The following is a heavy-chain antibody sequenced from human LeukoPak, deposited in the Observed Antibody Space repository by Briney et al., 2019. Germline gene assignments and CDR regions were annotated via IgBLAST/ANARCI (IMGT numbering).Heavy chain of an antibody. D-gene: IGHD1-1*01. CDR3: ARVRVGNYYYYYGMDV. Sequence: PSETLSLTCAVYGGSFSGYYWSWIRQPPGKELEWIGEINHSGSTNYNPSLKSRVTISVDTPKNQFSLKLSSVTAADTAVYYCARVRVGNYYYYYGMDVWGQGTTVTVSS. J-gene: IGHJ6*02. CDR2: INHSGST. CDR1: GGSFSGYY. V-gene: IGHV4-34*01.